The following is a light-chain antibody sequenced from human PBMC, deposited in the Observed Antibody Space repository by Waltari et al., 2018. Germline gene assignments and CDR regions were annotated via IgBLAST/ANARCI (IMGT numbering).Light chain of an antibody. CDR2: DGN. CDR1: QSVATY. V-gene: IGKV3-11*01. J-gene: IGKJ2*01. CDR3: QQRTDWLYT. Sequence: EVVLTQSPGTLSLFPGERATLSCRASQSVATYLAWFQQRPGRAPRLLIYDGNKRATGIPSRFSGSGYGTAFTLTISSLEPEDFAVYYCQQRTDWLYTFGQGTKLEIK.